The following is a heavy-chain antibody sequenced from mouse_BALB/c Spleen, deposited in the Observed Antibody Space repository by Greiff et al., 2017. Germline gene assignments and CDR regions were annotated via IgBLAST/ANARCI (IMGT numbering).Heavy chain of an antibody. CDR2: ISYSGST. D-gene: IGHD1-1*01. CDR3: ARYYYGSSRYAMDY. V-gene: IGHV3-2*02. Sequence: DVQLQESGPGLVKPSQSLSLTCTVTGYSITSDYAWNWIRQFPGNKLEWMGYISYSGSTSYNPSLKSRISITRDTSKNQFFLQLNSVTTEDTATYYCARYYYGSSRYAMDYWGQGTSVTVSS. J-gene: IGHJ4*01. CDR1: GYSITSDYA.